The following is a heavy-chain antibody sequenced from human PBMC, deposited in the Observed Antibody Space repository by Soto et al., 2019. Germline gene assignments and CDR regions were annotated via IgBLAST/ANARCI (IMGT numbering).Heavy chain of an antibody. CDR1: SGSISSTIYS. CDR2: IFYSGST. D-gene: IGHD3-10*01. Sequence: PSETLSLTCTVSSGSISSTIYSWDWIRQPPGKGLEWIGSIFYSGSTYYNPSLKSRVTISVDTSKNQFSLTLTSVTAADTAVYYCARHGASGSPLYYYYYYGMDVWGQGTTVTVSS. J-gene: IGHJ6*02. V-gene: IGHV4-39*01. CDR3: ARHGASGSPLYYYYYYGMDV.